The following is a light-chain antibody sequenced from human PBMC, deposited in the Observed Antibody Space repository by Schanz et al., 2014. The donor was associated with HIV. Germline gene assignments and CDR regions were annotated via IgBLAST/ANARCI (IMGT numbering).Light chain of an antibody. CDR2: DAS. J-gene: IGKJ2*01. Sequence: EIVLTQSPGTLSLSPGERATLSCRASQSVTSTYVAWYQQKPGHAPRLLMYDASSRATGIPARFSGSGSGTDFTLTISSLQAEDVAVYYCQQYYDTPYTFGQGTKLEIK. CDR1: QSVTSTY. CDR3: QQYYDTPYT. V-gene: IGKV3-20*01.